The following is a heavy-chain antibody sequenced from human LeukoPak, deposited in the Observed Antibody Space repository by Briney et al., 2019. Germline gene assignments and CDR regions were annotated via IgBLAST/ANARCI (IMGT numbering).Heavy chain of an antibody. CDR1: GFTFSMYW. V-gene: IGHV3-23*01. J-gene: IGHJ6*02. CDR3: AKYCVSTSCSNRGAYYGMDV. Sequence: PGGSLRLSCAASGFTFSMYWMNWVRQSPGKGLEWVSSISGSGSSTYYADSVRGRFTISRDNSKNSLYLQMNSLRAEDTAVYYCAKYCVSTSCSNRGAYYGMDVWGQGTTVTVSS. CDR2: ISGSGSST. D-gene: IGHD2-2*01.